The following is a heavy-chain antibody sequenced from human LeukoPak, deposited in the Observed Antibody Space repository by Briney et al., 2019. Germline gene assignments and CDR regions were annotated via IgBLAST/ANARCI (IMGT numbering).Heavy chain of an antibody. D-gene: IGHD6-19*01. Sequence: GASVKVSCKSSGYTFAGYFVHWVRQAPGQGLEWMGWINPNSGGTNYAQKFQGRVTMTRDTSISIAYMELSRLRSDDMAVYYCARGVAGTPLTDYWGQGTLVTVSS. CDR2: INPNSGGT. J-gene: IGHJ4*02. V-gene: IGHV1-2*02. CDR1: GYTFAGYF. CDR3: ARGVAGTPLTDY.